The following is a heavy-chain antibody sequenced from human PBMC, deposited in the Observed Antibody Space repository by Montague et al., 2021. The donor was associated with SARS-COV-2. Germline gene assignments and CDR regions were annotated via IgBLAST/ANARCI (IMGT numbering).Heavy chain of an antibody. Sequence: TLSLTCIVSGGSISSGGYYWCWIRPHPGKGLEWIGYIHYSGSTYYNSLLKSLVIISVDTSKHQFSLKLCSMTAADTAVYYCARSPEPMLVLVITSLNWYFDHWGHGTLVTVSS. CDR3: ARSPEPMLVLVITSLNWYFDH. V-gene: IGHV4-31*01. D-gene: IGHD3-22*01. CDR1: GGSISSGGYY. CDR2: IHYSGST. J-gene: IGHJ2*01.